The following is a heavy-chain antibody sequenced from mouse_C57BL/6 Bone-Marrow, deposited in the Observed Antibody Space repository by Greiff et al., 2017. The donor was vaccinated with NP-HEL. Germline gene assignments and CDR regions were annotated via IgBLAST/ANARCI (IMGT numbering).Heavy chain of an antibody. CDR2: INYDGSST. D-gene: IGHD2-4*01. CDR1: GFTFSDYY. J-gene: IGHJ4*01. CDR3: AREGGLRRRTYAMDY. V-gene: IGHV5-16*01. Sequence: EVQVVESEGGSVQPGSSMKLSCTTSGFTFSDYYMAWVRQVPEKGLDWVANINYDGSSTYYLDSLKSRFIISRDNAKNILYLQMSSLKSEDTATYYCAREGGLRRRTYAMDYWGQGTSVTVSS.